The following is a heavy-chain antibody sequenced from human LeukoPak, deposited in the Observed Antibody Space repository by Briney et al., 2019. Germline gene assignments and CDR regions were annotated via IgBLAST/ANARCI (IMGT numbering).Heavy chain of an antibody. CDR3: AKGGGVSGDYGGIDY. V-gene: IGHV3-23*01. CDR1: RFTFSSYA. D-gene: IGHD4-17*01. CDR2: ISGSGSST. J-gene: IGHJ4*02. Sequence: PGGSLRLSCAASRFTFSSYAMSWVRQAPGKGLEWVSSISGSGSSTYYADSVKGRFTISRDNSNNTVYLQMNSLRAEDTAVYYCAKGGGVSGDYGGIDYWGQGTLVTVSS.